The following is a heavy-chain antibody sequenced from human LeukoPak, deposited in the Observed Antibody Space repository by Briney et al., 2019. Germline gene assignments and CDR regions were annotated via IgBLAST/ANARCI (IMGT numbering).Heavy chain of an antibody. CDR1: RDYIRHIDYY. CDR3: ASSAPWWSLPGGYFDY. Sequence: SETLSLTCTVSRDYIRHIDYYWVWIRQPPGKGLEWIGNVYKSGTTSYNPSLRSRVTMSLDTSRSQFSLRLTSVTAADTAVYYCASSAPWWSLPGGYFDYWGQGTLVTVSS. J-gene: IGHJ4*02. D-gene: IGHD2-15*01. V-gene: IGHV4-39*07. CDR2: VYKSGTT.